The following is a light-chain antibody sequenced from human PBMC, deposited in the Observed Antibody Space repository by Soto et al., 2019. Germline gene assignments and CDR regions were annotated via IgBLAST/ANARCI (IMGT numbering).Light chain of an antibody. CDR2: DAS. CDR1: QSVGTF. CDR3: QQYENLPIT. Sequence: EIVLTQSPATLSLSPGERATLSCRASQSVGTFFAWYQQKPGQAPRLLIYDASNRATGVPDRFSGGGSGTDFTLTISRLEPEDVATYYCQQYENLPITFGQGTRLEIK. V-gene: IGKV3-11*01. J-gene: IGKJ5*01.